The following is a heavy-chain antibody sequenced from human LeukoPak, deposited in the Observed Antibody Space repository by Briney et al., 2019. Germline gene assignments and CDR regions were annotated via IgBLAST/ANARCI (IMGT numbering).Heavy chain of an antibody. CDR3: ARDISVAATGGYFDY. V-gene: IGHV3-30-3*01. Sequence: PGGSLRLSCAASGFTFSSYAMHWVRQAPGKGLEWVAVISYDGSNKYYADSVKGRFTISRDNSKNTLYLQMNSLRAEDTAVYYCARDISVAATGGYFDYWGQGTLVTVSS. J-gene: IGHJ4*02. CDR2: ISYDGSNK. CDR1: GFTFSSYA. D-gene: IGHD2-15*01.